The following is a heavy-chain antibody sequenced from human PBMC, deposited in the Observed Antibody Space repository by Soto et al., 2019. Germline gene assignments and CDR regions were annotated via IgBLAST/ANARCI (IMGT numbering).Heavy chain of an antibody. Sequence: GGSLRLSCAASGFTFSSYGMHWVRQAPGKGLEWVAVIWYDGSNKCYADSVKGRFTISRDNSKNTLYLQMNSLRAEDTAVYYCARGGYCSGGSCQDYYYYGMDVWGQGTTVTVSS. CDR3: ARGGYCSGGSCQDYYYYGMDV. D-gene: IGHD2-15*01. CDR2: IWYDGSNK. V-gene: IGHV3-33*01. CDR1: GFTFSSYG. J-gene: IGHJ6*02.